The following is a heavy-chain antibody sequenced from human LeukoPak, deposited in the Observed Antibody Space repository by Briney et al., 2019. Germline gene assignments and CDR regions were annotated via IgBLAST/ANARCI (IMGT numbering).Heavy chain of an antibody. CDR1: GFTFSSYT. V-gene: IGHV3-23*01. J-gene: IGHJ4*02. CDR3: AKGDSDSSGYYLD. CDR2: ISDSGGST. Sequence: GGSLRLSCAASGFTFSSYTMSWVRQAPGKGLEWVSGISDSGGSTYHADSVKGRLTISRDNSKNTLYLQMNSLRAEDTAVYYCAKGDSDSSGYYLDWGQGTLVTVSS. D-gene: IGHD3-22*01.